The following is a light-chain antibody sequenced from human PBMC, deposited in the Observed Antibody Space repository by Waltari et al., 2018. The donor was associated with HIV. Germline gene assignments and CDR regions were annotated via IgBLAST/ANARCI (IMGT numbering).Light chain of an antibody. Sequence: IVMTQSPATLSVFPGERATLSCRASQSVNSNLAWYQQTPGQAPRLLLSGASTRATGIPARFSGRGAGTDFTLTISSLQSEDFAVYYYQQYNNWPRTFGQGTTVEIK. CDR3: QQYNNWPRT. V-gene: IGKV3-15*01. CDR1: QSVNSN. J-gene: IGKJ1*01. CDR2: GAS.